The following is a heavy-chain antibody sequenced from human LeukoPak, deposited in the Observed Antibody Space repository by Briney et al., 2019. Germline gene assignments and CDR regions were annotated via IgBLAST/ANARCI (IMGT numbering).Heavy chain of an antibody. J-gene: IGHJ6*02. CDR3: TAAGVAAAGKTGYYYYGMDV. Sequence: GASVKVSCKASGYTFTGYYMHWVRQAPGQGLEWMGIINPSGGSTSYAQKFQGRVTMTRDTSTSTVYMELSSLRSEDTAVYYCTAAGVAAAGKTGYYYYGMDVWGQGTTVAVSS. CDR2: INPSGGST. CDR1: GYTFTGYY. D-gene: IGHD6-13*01. V-gene: IGHV1-46*01.